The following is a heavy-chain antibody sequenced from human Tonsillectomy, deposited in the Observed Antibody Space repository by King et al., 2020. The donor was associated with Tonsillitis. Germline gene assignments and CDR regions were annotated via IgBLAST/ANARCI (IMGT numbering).Heavy chain of an antibody. J-gene: IGHJ5*02. CDR1: GYTFTSYY. Sequence: EQLVQSGAEVKKPGASVKVSCKASGYTFTSYYMHWARQAPGQGLEWMGMINPSGGTTSYAQKFQGRVTMTRDTSTNTVYMELSSLRSEDTAVYYCARDRPCSSASCYGGSWFDLWGQGTLVTVCS. V-gene: IGHV1-46*01. D-gene: IGHD2-2*01. CDR2: INPSGGTT. CDR3: ARDRPCSSASCYGGSWFDL.